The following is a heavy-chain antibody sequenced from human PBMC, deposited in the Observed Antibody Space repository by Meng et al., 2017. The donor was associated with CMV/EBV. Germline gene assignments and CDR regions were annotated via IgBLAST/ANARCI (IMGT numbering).Heavy chain of an antibody. CDR2: ISWNSGSI. V-gene: IGHV3-9*01. J-gene: IGHJ3*02. CDR3: ARESITIGHAFDT. CDR1: GFTFDDYA. D-gene: IGHD5-24*01. Sequence: SLKISCAASGFTFDDYAMHWVRQAPGKGLEWVSGISWNSGSIGYADSVKGRFTISRDNAKNSLYLQMNSLRAEDTALYYCARESITIGHAFDTWGQGTMVTVSS.